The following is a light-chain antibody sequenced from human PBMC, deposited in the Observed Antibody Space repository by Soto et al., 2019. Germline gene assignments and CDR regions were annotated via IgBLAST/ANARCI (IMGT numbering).Light chain of an antibody. Sequence: EVVMTQSRSSLSASPLERFTLSCRASQNIRSSLAWYQQRPGQAPRLLIYDASTRATGIPPRFSGGGSGTEFTVTISSLQSEDFAIYYCQQYDIWPPYTFGQGTKVDIK. CDR2: DAS. CDR3: QQYDIWPPYT. CDR1: QNIRSS. J-gene: IGKJ2*01. V-gene: IGKV3-15*01.